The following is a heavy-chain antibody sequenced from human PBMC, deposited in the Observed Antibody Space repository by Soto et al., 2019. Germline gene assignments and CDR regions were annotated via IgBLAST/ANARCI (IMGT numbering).Heavy chain of an antibody. Sequence: SETLFLRLPVPCSPINSSDYQCNLIRPLPRKGLEWIGYIYYSGSTYYNPSLKSRITMSVDTSKNQFSLKLSSVTAADTAVYYCASIFDSSRYYYGNNWFPPWAQGTLVTVS. CDR1: CSPINSSDYQ. CDR3: ASIFDSSRYYYGNNWFPP. CDR2: IYYSGST. J-gene: IGHJ5*02. V-gene: IGHV4-31*03. D-gene: IGHD3-22*01.